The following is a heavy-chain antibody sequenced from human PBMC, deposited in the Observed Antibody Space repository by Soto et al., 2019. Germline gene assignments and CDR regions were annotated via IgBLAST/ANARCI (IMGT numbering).Heavy chain of an antibody. D-gene: IGHD3-3*01. J-gene: IGHJ5*02. V-gene: IGHV4-39*02. Sequence: LETLSLTCTVSGGSISSSSYYWGWIRQPPGKGLEWIGSIYYSGSTYYNPSLKSRVTISVDTSKNHFSLKLRSVTAAGPAVYYCARSGRITSRITIFGVVSPNWFDPWGQGTLVTVSS. CDR2: IYYSGST. CDR1: GGSISSSSYY. CDR3: ARSGRITSRITIFGVVSPNWFDP.